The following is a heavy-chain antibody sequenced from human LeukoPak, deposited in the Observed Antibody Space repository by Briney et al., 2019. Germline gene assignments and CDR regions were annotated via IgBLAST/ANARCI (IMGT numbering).Heavy chain of an antibody. CDR1: GGSFSSYY. J-gene: IGHJ4*02. CDR3: ARLDWESSPFDY. CDR2: IYYSGST. D-gene: IGHD3-16*02. Sequence: SETLSLTCAVYGGSFSSYYWSWIRQPPGKGLEWIGYIYYSGSTNYNPSLKSRVTISVDTSKNQFSLKLSSVTAADTAVYYCARLDWESSPFDYWGQGTLVTVSS. V-gene: IGHV4-59*01.